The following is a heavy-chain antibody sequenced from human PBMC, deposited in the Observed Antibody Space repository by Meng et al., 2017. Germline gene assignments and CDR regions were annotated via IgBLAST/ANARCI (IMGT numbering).Heavy chain of an antibody. CDR3: AKDYEYSVMSG. CDR2: IDDNGGT. CDR1: GFTFSNYA. J-gene: IGHJ4*02. D-gene: IGHD5/OR15-5a*01. Sequence: GESLKTSCVASGFTFSNYALTWVRQAPGKGLEWVAGIDDNGGTIYADSMKGRFTISRDNSKNTLYLQMNNLRAEDTAVYYCAKDYEYSVMSGWGQGTLVTVSS. V-gene: IGHV3-23*01.